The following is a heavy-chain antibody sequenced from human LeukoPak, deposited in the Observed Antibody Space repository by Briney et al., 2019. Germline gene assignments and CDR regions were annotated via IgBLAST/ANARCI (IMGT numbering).Heavy chain of an antibody. CDR2: ISGSGGST. CDR3: AKAYIPYYDYYYGMDV. D-gene: IGHD4-11*01. Sequence: GGSLRLSCAASGFTFSSYAMTWVRQAPRKGLEWVSAISGSGGSTYYADSVKGRFTISRDNSKNTLYLQMNSLRAEDTAVYYCAKAYIPYYDYYYGMDVWGQGTTVTVSS. CDR1: GFTFSSYA. V-gene: IGHV3-23*01. J-gene: IGHJ6*02.